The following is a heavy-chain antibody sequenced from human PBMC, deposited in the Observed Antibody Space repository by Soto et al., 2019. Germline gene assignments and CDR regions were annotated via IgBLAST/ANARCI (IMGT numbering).Heavy chain of an antibody. Sequence: SETLSLTCAVSGDSITSIYHWAWIRQPPGRGLEWVASIYHSGTTYYNPSLKSRVTISVDTSKNQFSLKLSSLTAADTAVYFCARGGKQQRVRTNYGMDGWGQGTSVTVSS. J-gene: IGHJ6*02. CDR3: ARGGKQQRVRTNYGMDG. D-gene: IGHD6-13*01. CDR2: IYHSGTT. V-gene: IGHV4-38-2*01. CDR1: GDSITSIYH.